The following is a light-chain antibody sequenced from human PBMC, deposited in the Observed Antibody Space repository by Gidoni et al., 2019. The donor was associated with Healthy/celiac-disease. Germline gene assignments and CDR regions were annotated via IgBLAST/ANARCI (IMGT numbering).Light chain of an antibody. J-gene: IGLJ3*02. V-gene: IGLV1-44*01. CDR2: SNN. CDR1: SSNIVSNT. CDR3: AAWDDSLNGWV. Sequence: QSVLTQPPSASGPPGQRVTISCSGSSSNIVSNTVNWYQQLPGTAPKLLIYSNNQRPSGVPDRFSGSKSGTSASLAISGLQSEDEADYYCAAWDDSLNGWVFGGGTKLTVL.